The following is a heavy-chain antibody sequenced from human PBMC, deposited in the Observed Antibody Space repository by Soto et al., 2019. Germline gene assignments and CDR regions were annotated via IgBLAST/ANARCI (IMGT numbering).Heavy chain of an antibody. CDR1: GYTFTSYG. D-gene: IGHD2-2*01. CDR2: ISAYNGNT. CDR3: ARFQDCSSTSCSPDYDYYYYMDV. V-gene: IGHV1-18*01. Sequence: QVQLVQSGAEVKKPGASVKVSCKASGYTFTSYGISWVRQAPGQGLEWMGWISAYNGNTNYAQKLQGRVTMTTDTSTSTAYMELRSLRSDDTAVYYCARFQDCSSTSCSPDYDYYYYMDVWVKGTTVTVSS. J-gene: IGHJ6*03.